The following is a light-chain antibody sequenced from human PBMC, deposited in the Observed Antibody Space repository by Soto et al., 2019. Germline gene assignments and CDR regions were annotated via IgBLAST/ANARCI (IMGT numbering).Light chain of an antibody. Sequence: QCLLTQPASVSGSPGQSITISFTVTSSDVGGYNYVSWYQQHPGKAPKLMIYEVSNRPSGVSNRFSGSKSCNTASLTISGLQAEDEADYYCRSYTSSSTYVFGTGTKVTVL. V-gene: IGLV2-14*01. J-gene: IGLJ1*01. CDR2: EVS. CDR3: RSYTSSSTYV. CDR1: SSDVGGYNY.